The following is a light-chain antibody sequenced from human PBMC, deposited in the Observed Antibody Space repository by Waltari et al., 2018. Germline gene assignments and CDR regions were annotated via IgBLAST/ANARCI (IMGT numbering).Light chain of an antibody. Sequence: QSALTQPRSVSGSPGQSVAISCTGTSSDVGGYNYVSWYQQHPGKAPKIKIYDVTRRPSGVLDRFTGAKSGNTASLTISGLQAEDEADYYCCSYAGSDTYVFGTGTEVTVL. CDR1: SSDVGGYNY. CDR3: CSYAGSDTYV. CDR2: DVT. J-gene: IGLJ1*01. V-gene: IGLV2-11*01.